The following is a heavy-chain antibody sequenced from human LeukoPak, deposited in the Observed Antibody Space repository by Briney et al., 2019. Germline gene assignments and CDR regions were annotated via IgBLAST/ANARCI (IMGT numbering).Heavy chain of an antibody. CDR1: GGSISTYF. Sequence: SETLSLTCTVSGGSISTYFWSWIRQPPGKGLEWIGHIYYSGTTNYNFSLKSRVTISVDTSKNQFSLKLRSVVPADSAVYYCARSLLESELPTSAFDIWGQGTTVTVSS. V-gene: IGHV4-59*01. D-gene: IGHD1-26*01. J-gene: IGHJ3*02. CDR3: ARSLLESELPTSAFDI. CDR2: IYYSGTT.